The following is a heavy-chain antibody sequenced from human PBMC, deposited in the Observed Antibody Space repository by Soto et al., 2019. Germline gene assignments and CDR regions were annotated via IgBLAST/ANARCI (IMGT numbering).Heavy chain of an antibody. CDR2: ISTSSSYI. J-gene: IGHJ4*02. D-gene: IGHD6-19*01. CDR1: GFTFSSYS. CDR3: ARGGSARYEDVDY. Sequence: EVQLVESGGGLVKPGGSLRLSCAASGFTFSSYSMNWVRQAPGKGLEWVSSISTSSSYIHYADSVKGRFTISRDNAKNSMYLQMNSLRAEDTAVYYCARGGSARYEDVDYWGQGTLVTVSS. V-gene: IGHV3-21*01.